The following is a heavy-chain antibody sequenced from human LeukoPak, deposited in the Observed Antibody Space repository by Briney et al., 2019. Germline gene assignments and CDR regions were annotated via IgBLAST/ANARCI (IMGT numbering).Heavy chain of an antibody. D-gene: IGHD1-1*01. J-gene: IGHJ4*02. CDR3: AREANVYYFDY. V-gene: IGHV3-43*01. Sequence: GGSLRLSCAASGFTFDDYTFHWVRQPPGKGLEWVSLITWDGNSTYYADSVKGRFTISRDKSKNTLYLQMNSLRAEDTAVYYCAREANVYYFDYWGQGTLVTVSS. CDR2: ITWDGNST. CDR1: GFTFDDYT.